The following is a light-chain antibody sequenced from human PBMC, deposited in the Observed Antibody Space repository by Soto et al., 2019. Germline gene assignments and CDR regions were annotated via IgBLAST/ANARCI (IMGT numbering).Light chain of an antibody. V-gene: IGKV3D-20*02. CDR2: GAS. CDR3: QQRSNWPT. Sequence: PRTLSLSPGERATLSCRASQSVRSNFLAWYQQKPGQAPRLLIYGASNRATGIPDRFSGSGSGTDFTLTISSLEAEDFAVYYCQQRSNWPTFGQGTKVDIK. J-gene: IGKJ1*01. CDR1: QSVRSNF.